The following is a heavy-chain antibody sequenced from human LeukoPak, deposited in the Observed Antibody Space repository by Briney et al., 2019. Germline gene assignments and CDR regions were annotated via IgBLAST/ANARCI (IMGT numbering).Heavy chain of an antibody. CDR1: GFSFSNSA. D-gene: IGHD1-26*01. CDR2: IIVGSGRT. V-gene: IGHV1-58*02. CDR3: AAELYSGTYGRCCSFAF. Sequence: ASVKVSCNPSGFSFSNSAMQWVRQARGQRLEWIGWIIVGSGRTHYAQNLQERITITRDMSTNIAYMELSSLRSDDTAVYYCAAELYSGTYGRCCSFAFWGQGTQVTVSS. J-gene: IGHJ4*02.